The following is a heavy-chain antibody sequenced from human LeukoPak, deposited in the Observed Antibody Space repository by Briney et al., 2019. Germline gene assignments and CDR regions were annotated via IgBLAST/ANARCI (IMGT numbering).Heavy chain of an antibody. V-gene: IGHV3-23*01. Sequence: GGSLRLSCAASGFTFSSYAMSWVRQAPGKGLEWVSAISGSGGSTYYADSVKGRFTISRDNGKNSLYLQMNSLRAEDTAVYYCARATQQWLVKLDYWGQGILVTVSS. J-gene: IGHJ4*02. D-gene: IGHD6-19*01. CDR3: ARATQQWLVKLDY. CDR2: ISGSGGST. CDR1: GFTFSSYA.